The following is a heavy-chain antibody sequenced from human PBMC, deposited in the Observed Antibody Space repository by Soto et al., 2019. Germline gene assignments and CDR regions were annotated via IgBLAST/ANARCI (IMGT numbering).Heavy chain of an antibody. CDR3: ARDILSVGPRANDAFDV. J-gene: IGHJ3*01. CDR2: INPANGNT. D-gene: IGHD2-8*02. CDR1: GFTFSDTL. V-gene: IGHV1-3*01. Sequence: VQSGAEVKKPGASVNIYCQASGFTFSDTLINWVRQGPGQRLEWMGWINPANGNTRYSESFQGRVTISSLSSASTAYVALSDLTSEDTAVYYCARDILSVGPRANDAFDVSGQGTMITVSS.